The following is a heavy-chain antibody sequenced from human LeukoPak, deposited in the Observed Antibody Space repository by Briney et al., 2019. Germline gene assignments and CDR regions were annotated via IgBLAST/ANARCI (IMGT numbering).Heavy chain of an antibody. Sequence: ASVKVSCKASGYTFTSYYMHWVRQAPGQGLEWMGWINPNSGGTNYAQKFQGRVTMTRDTSISTAYMELSRLRSDDTAVYYCARGSRVVAATPIGDYWGQGTLVTVSS. CDR3: ARGSRVVAATPIGDY. V-gene: IGHV1-2*02. D-gene: IGHD2-15*01. CDR2: INPNSGGT. CDR1: GYTFTSYY. J-gene: IGHJ4*02.